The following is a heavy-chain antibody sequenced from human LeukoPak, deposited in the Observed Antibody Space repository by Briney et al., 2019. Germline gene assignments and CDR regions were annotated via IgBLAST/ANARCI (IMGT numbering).Heavy chain of an antibody. CDR2: TRYDGSNK. V-gene: IGHV3-30*02. Sequence: GGSLRLSCAASGFTFSSYGMHWVRQAPGKGLEWVAFTRYDGSNKYYADSVKGRFTISRDNSKNTLYLQMNSLRAEDTAVYYCAKDSVLLWFGEYPRALDYWGQGTLVTVSS. J-gene: IGHJ4*02. D-gene: IGHD3-10*01. CDR3: AKDSVLLWFGEYPRALDY. CDR1: GFTFSSYG.